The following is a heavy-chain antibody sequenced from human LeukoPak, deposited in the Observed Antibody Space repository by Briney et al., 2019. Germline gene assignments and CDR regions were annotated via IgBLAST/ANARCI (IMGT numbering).Heavy chain of an antibody. CDR1: GYTFTSYY. CDR2: INPSGGST. V-gene: IGHV1-46*01. Sequence: ASVKVSCKASGYTFTSYYTHWVRQAPGQGLEWMGIINPSGGSTSYAQKFQGRVTMTTDTSTSTAYMELRSLRSDDTAVYCCARDLAIYYGSGSYYLRHWFDPWGQGTLVTVSS. J-gene: IGHJ5*02. CDR3: ARDLAIYYGSGSYYLRHWFDP. D-gene: IGHD3-10*01.